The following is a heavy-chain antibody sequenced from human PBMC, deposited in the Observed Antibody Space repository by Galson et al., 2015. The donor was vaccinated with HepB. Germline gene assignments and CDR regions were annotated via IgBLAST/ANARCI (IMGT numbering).Heavy chain of an antibody. CDR3: AKEASGSSGVLGY. D-gene: IGHD1-26*01. V-gene: IGHV3-30*18. J-gene: IGHJ4*02. Sequence: SLRLSCAASGFTFSRYGMHWVHQAPGKGLEWVAVISYDGSNKYYADSVKGRFTISRDNSKNTLYLQMNSLRAEDTAVYYCAKEASGSSGVLGYWGQGT. CDR1: GFTFSRYG. CDR2: ISYDGSNK.